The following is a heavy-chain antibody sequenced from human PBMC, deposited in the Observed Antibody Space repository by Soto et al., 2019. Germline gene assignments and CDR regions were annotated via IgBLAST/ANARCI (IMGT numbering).Heavy chain of an antibody. D-gene: IGHD3-9*01. J-gene: IGHJ6*02. CDR2: IYYSGST. V-gene: IGHV4-39*01. CDR3: ASLLRYFDWSPYYYGMDV. CDR1: GGSISSSSYY. Sequence: SETLSLTCTVSGGSISSSSYYWGWIRQPPGKGLEWIGSIYYSGSTYYNPSLKSRVTISVDTSKNQFSLKLSSVTAADTAVYYCASLLRYFDWSPYYYGMDVWGQGTTVTVSS.